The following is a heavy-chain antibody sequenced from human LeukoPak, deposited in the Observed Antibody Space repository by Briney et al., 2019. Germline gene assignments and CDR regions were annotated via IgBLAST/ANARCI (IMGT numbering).Heavy chain of an antibody. J-gene: IGHJ4*02. Sequence: PGGSLRLSCAASGFTFSNYAMNWVRQAPGKGLEWVSPVSASSGNTYYADSVKGRFTFSRDNSENTLSLQMNSLRAEDTAVYYCAKAAISGVVISFDYWGQGTLLTVSS. V-gene: IGHV3-23*01. D-gene: IGHD3-3*01. CDR1: GFTFSNYA. CDR3: AKAAISGVVISFDY. CDR2: VSASSGNT.